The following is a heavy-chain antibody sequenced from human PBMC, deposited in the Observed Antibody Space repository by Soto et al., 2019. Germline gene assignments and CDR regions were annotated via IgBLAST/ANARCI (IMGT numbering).Heavy chain of an antibody. Sequence: GGSLRLSCAASGFTFSSYSMNWVRQAPGKGLEWVSYISSSSSTIYYADSVKGRFTISRDNAKNSLYLQMNSLRAEDTAVYYCASYAQEAYDFWSGPREVYFDYWGQGTLVTVSS. CDR1: GFTFSSYS. J-gene: IGHJ4*02. CDR3: ASYAQEAYDFWSGPREVYFDY. CDR2: ISSSSSTI. D-gene: IGHD3-3*01. V-gene: IGHV3-48*01.